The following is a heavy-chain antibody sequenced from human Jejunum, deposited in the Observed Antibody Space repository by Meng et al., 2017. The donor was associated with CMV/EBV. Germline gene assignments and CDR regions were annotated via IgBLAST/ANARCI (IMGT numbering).Heavy chain of an antibody. CDR3: ARDLPGGTKGTWLNL. CDR2: ISAYNGNT. J-gene: IGHJ5*02. D-gene: IGHD1-14*01. V-gene: IGHV1-18*01. CDR1: GYIFNNYG. Sequence: QVQLVQSGGEVTKPGASVKVSCKASGYIFNNYGASWVRQAPGQGPEWMGWISAYNGNTNYAQNFQGRFTMTTDTSTSTAYMELRSLRSDDTAVYYCARDLPGGTKGTWLNLWGQGTLVIVSS.